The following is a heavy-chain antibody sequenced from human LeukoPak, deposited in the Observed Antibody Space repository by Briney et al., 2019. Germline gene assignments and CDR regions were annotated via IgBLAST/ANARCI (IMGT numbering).Heavy chain of an antibody. CDR1: GGSISSGDYY. CDR3: ARQAFYYHSSGYVHPFDY. Sequence: SETLSLTCTVSGGSISSGDYYWSWIRQPPGKGLEWIGYIYYSGSTYYNPSLKSRVTISVDTSKNQFSLKLTSVTAADTAVYYCARQAFYYHSSGYVHPFDYWGQGTLVTVSS. CDR2: IYYSGST. J-gene: IGHJ4*02. V-gene: IGHV4-30-4*01. D-gene: IGHD3-22*01.